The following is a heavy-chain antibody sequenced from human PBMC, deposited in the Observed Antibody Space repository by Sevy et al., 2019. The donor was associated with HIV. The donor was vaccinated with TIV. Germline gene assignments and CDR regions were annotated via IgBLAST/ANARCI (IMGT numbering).Heavy chain of an antibody. V-gene: IGHV3-53*01. CDR2: FSGGIKT. J-gene: IGHJ4*02. CDR3: TRDQWDHGSGSFYFAN. D-gene: IGHD3-10*01. Sequence: GGSLRLSCVASGFPPSDYSFSDYWMSWVRQAPGKGLEWLSVFSGGIKTYYADSVRGRFTISRDSSENTLSLQMNSLKAEDTAVYFCTRDQWDHGSGSFYFANWGQGTLVTVSS. CDR1: GFPPSDYSFSDY.